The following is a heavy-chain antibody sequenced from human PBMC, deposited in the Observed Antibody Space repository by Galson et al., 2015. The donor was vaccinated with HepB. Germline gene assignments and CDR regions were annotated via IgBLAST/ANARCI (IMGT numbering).Heavy chain of an antibody. D-gene: IGHD3-22*01. CDR1: GFTFSGYS. J-gene: IGHJ4*02. V-gene: IGHV3-48*02. CDR2: ISSSSSTI. CDR3: ARDHHDSSGYYAGY. Sequence: SLRLSCAASGFTFSGYSMNWVRQAPGKGLEWVSYISSSSSTIYYADSVKGRFTVSRDNAKNSLYLQMNSLRDEDTAVYYCARDHHDSSGYYAGYRGQGTLVTVSP.